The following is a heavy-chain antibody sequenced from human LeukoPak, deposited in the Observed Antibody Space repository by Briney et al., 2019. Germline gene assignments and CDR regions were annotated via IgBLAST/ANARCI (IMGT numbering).Heavy chain of an antibody. J-gene: IGHJ1*01. CDR2: VKQDGTEK. V-gene: IGHV3-7*01. D-gene: IGHD2-2*01. CDR1: GFRFGRDW. Sequence: PGGSLRLTCVASGFRFGRDWISWVRQAPGKGLEWVACVKQDGTEKNYVVSVWGRFTVSVDTGKNSLYLQMNSLRAEDTAKYYCATLDSTKSVLWGRGTAVIVSS. CDR3: ATLDSTKSVL.